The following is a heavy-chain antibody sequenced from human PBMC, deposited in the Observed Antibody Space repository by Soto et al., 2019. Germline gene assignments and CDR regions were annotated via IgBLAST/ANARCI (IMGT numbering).Heavy chain of an antibody. D-gene: IGHD2-15*01. Sequence: QVQLVESGGGVVQPGRSLRLSCAASGFTFSSYGMHWVRQAPGKGLEWVAVIWYDGSNKYYADSVKGRFTISRDNSKNTLYLQMNSLRAEDTAVYYCAGVGRYCSGGSCYPSGYFDYWGQGTLVTVSS. V-gene: IGHV3-33*01. CDR3: AGVGRYCSGGSCYPSGYFDY. CDR1: GFTFSSYG. J-gene: IGHJ4*02. CDR2: IWYDGSNK.